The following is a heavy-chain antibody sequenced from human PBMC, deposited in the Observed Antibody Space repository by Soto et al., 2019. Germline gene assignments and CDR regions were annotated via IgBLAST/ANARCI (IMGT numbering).Heavy chain of an antibody. Sequence: ASVKVSCKASGYTFTSYDINWVRQATGQGLEWMGWMNPNSGNTGYAQKFQGRVTMTRNTSISTAYMELSSLRSEDTAVYYCARGYCSGGSCYVARFDYWGQGTLVTVSS. D-gene: IGHD2-15*01. V-gene: IGHV1-8*01. CDR2: MNPNSGNT. J-gene: IGHJ4*02. CDR3: ARGYCSGGSCYVARFDY. CDR1: GYTFTSYD.